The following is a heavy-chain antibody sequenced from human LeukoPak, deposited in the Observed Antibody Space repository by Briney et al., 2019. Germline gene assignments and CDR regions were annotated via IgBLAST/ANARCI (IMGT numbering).Heavy chain of an antibody. CDR3: ARGKEGEFWSGYYRGAYYYYYGMDV. J-gene: IGHJ6*02. Sequence: ASVKVSCKASGYTFTSYDINWVRQATGQGLEWMGWMNPNSGNTGYAQKFQGRVTMTRNTSISTAYMELSSLRSEDTAVYYCARGKEGEFWSGYYRGAYYYYYGMDVWGQGTTVTVSS. CDR1: GYTFTSYD. CDR2: MNPNSGNT. V-gene: IGHV1-8*01. D-gene: IGHD3-3*01.